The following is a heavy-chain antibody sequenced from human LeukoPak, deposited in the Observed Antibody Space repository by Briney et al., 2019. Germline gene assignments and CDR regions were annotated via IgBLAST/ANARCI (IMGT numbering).Heavy chain of an antibody. CDR3: ARLNGGYLDS. D-gene: IGHD4-23*01. Sequence: PGGSLRLSCAASGFTVSSNYMSWVRQAPGKGLEWVSVIYSGGGTDYADSVKGRFTISRDNSKNTLYLQMNSLRGEDTAVYYCARLNGGYLDSWGQGTLVTVSS. CDR1: GFTVSSNY. J-gene: IGHJ4*02. V-gene: IGHV3-66*02. CDR2: IYSGGGT.